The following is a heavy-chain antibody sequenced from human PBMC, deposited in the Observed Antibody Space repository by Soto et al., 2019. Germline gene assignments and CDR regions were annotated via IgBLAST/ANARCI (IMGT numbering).Heavy chain of an antibody. CDR2: ISADGSNT. CDR1: GFVFSSHW. J-gene: IGHJ4*02. Sequence: GGSLRLSCAASGFVFSSHWMHWVRQAPGKGLVWVSRISADGSNTNYADSVKGRFTISRDNAKNTLFLQMNSLRAEDTAVYYCARRTDAYNWADYWGQGTLVTVSS. D-gene: IGHD1-1*01. CDR3: ARRTDAYNWADY. V-gene: IGHV3-74*01.